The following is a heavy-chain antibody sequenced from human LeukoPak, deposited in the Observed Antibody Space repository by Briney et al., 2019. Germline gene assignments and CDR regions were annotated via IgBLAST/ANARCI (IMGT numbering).Heavy chain of an antibody. CDR2: IYHSGST. V-gene: IGHV4-30-2*01. D-gene: IGHD2-8*02. CDR3: ARQGIETGTGFDY. CDR1: GGSISSGGYS. J-gene: IGHJ4*02. Sequence: SETLSLTCAVSGGSISSGGYSWSWIRQPPGKGLEWIGYIYHSGSTYYNPSLKSRVTISVDRSKNQFSLKLSSVTAADTAVYYCARQGIETGTGFDYWGQGTLVTVSS.